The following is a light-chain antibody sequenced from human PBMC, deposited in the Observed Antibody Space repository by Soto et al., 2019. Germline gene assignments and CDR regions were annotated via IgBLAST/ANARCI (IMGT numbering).Light chain of an antibody. V-gene: IGKV3-20*01. CDR3: PQYGSAPYT. CDR1: QSVSSSY. Sequence: EIVLTQSPGTLYLSPGERATLSCRASQSVSSSYLAWYQQKPGQAPRLLIYGASSRATGIPDRFSGSGSGTDFTLTISRLEPEDFAVYYCPQYGSAPYTFGQGTKLEIK. J-gene: IGKJ2*01. CDR2: GAS.